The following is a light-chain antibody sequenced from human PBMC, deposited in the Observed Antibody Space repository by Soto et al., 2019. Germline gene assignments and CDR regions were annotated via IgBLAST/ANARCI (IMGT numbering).Light chain of an antibody. CDR3: QQRSGWPLT. V-gene: IGKV3-11*01. CDR2: DSS. CDR1: QSVSSY. Sequence: EIVLTQFPATLSLSPGVGATLSCRASQSVSSYLAWYQQKRGQAPRLLIYDSSNRATGIPARFSGSGSGTDFSLIISSLEPEDFAVYYCQQRSGWPLTFGGGTKVEIK. J-gene: IGKJ4*01.